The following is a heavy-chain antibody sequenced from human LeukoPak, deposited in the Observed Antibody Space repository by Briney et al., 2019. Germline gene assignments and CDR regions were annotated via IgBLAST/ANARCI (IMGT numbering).Heavy chain of an antibody. CDR2: IIPIFGTA. CDR3: ARDGPYYDFWSGYYGGAFDI. D-gene: IGHD3-3*01. Sequence: ASVKVSCKASGGTFSSYAISWVRQAPGQGLEWMGGIIPIFGTANYAQKFQGRVTITTDESTSTAYMELSSLRSEDTAVYYCARDGPYYDFWSGYYGGAFDIWGQGIMVTVSS. CDR1: GGTFSSYA. V-gene: IGHV1-69*05. J-gene: IGHJ3*02.